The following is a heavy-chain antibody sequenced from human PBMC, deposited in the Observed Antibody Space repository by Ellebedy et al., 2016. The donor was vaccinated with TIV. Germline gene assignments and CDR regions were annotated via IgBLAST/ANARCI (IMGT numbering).Heavy chain of an antibody. D-gene: IGHD5-18*01. CDR1: GYTFTSYG. CDR3: ARDRTSHRTTAMVHFDY. J-gene: IGHJ4*02. CDR2: ISAYNGNT. Sequence: ASVKVSCKASGYTFTSYGISWVRQAPGQGLEWMGWISAYNGNTNYAQKLQGRVTMTTDTSTSTAYMELRSLRSDDTAVYYCARDRTSHRTTAMVHFDYWGQGTLVTVSS. V-gene: IGHV1-18*01.